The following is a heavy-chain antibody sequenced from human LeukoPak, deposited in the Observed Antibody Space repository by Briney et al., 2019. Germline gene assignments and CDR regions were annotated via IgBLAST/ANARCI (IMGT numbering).Heavy chain of an antibody. CDR2: IRYDGSNK. V-gene: IGHV3-30*02. CDR3: AKGSIAAADLYFQH. D-gene: IGHD6-13*01. J-gene: IGHJ1*01. Sequence: GGSLRLSCAASGFTFSSYGMHWVRQAPGKGLEWVAFIRYDGSNKYYADSVKGRFTISRDNSKNTLYLQMNSLRAEDTAVYYCAKGSIAAADLYFQHWGQGTLVTVSS. CDR1: GFTFSSYG.